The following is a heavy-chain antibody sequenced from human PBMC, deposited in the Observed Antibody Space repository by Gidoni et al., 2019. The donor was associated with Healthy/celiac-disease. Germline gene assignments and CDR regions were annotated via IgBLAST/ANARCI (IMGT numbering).Heavy chain of an antibody. V-gene: IGHV1-69*01. CDR2: IIPIFGTA. CDR3: AREGGSYYYFDY. J-gene: IGHJ4*02. D-gene: IGHD1-26*01. CDR1: GGTFSSYA. Sequence: QLQLAQSGAEAKTSEASLKVSCKSSGGTFSSYAISWVRQAPGQGLEWMGGIIPIFGTANYAQKFQGSVTITADESTSAAYMGLSSLRSEDTAVYYCAREGGSYYYFDYWGQGTLVTVSS.